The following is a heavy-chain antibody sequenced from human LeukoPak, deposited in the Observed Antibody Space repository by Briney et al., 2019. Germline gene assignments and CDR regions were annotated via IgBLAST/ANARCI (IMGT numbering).Heavy chain of an antibody. V-gene: IGHV3-73*01. D-gene: IGHD6-13*01. CDR2: IRSKANSYAT. J-gene: IGHJ4*02. CDR1: GFTFSGSA. CDR3: TGSYSSSWYYFDY. Sequence: GGSLRLSCAASGFTFSGSAMHWVRQASGKGLEWVGRIRSKANSYATAYAASVKGRFTISRDDSKNTAYLQMNSLKTEDTAVYYCTGSYSSSWYYFDYWGQGTLVTVSP.